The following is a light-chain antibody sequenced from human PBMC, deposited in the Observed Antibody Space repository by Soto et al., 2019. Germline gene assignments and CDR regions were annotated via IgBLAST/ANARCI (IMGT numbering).Light chain of an antibody. CDR2: AAS. J-gene: IGKJ1*01. CDR1: QSISRY. CDR3: LQSYNSPQT. Sequence: DVQMTQSPSSLSASVVDRFTVTCRAGQSISRYLNWYQQRPGKAPKLLIYAASSLQSGVPSRFSGSGSGTDFTLTINSLQPEDFATYSCLQSYNSPQTFGQGTKVDI. V-gene: IGKV1-39*01.